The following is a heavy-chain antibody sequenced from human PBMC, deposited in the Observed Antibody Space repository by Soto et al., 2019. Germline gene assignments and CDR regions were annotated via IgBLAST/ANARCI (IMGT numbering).Heavy chain of an antibody. CDR2: IKEDGGER. CDR3: ARANSGSNFARDY. D-gene: IGHD1-26*01. V-gene: IGHV3-7*04. CDR1: GFTFSSYA. Sequence: EVQLLESGGGLVQPGGSLRLSCAASGFTFSSYAMSWVRQAPGKGLEWVANIKEDGGERDYVDSVKGRFTISRDNAKNSLYLQMNSLRGEDTAVYYCARANSGSNFARDYWGQGTLVTVSS. J-gene: IGHJ4*02.